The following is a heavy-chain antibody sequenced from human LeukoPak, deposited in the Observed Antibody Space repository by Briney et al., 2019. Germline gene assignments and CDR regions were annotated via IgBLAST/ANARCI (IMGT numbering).Heavy chain of an antibody. D-gene: IGHD1-26*01. V-gene: IGHV3-30*18. J-gene: IGHJ4*02. CDR3: AKVPSGSGSYYNY. CDR1: GFTFSSYD. CDR2: ISYDGSNK. Sequence: GGSLRLSCAASGFTFSSYDMHWVRQAPGKGLEWVAVISYDGSNKYYADSVKGRFTISRDNSKNTLYLQMNSLRAEDTAVYYCAKVPSGSGSYYNYWGQGTLVTVSS.